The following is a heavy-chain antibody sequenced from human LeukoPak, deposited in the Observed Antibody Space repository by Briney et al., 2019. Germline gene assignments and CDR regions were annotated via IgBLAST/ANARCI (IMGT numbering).Heavy chain of an antibody. D-gene: IGHD1-26*01. CDR2: IIPIFGTA. Sequence: GASVKVSCKASGGTFSSYAISWVRQAPGQGLEWMGGIIPIFGTANYAQKFQGRVTITADESTSTAYMELSSLRSEDTAVYYCARGGGNYFDSAIDYWGQGTLVTVSS. J-gene: IGHJ4*02. CDR1: GGTFSSYA. CDR3: ARGGGNYFDSAIDY. V-gene: IGHV1-69*13.